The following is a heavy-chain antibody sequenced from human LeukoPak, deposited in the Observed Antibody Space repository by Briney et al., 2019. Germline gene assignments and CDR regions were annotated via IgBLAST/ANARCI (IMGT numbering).Heavy chain of an antibody. D-gene: IGHD2-2*01. V-gene: IGHV3-21*01. CDR3: ARGGCSSTSCLYYYYYYGMDV. CDR2: ISSSSSYI. J-gene: IGHJ6*02. CDR1: GFTFSSYS. Sequence: PGGSLRLSCAASGFTFSSYSMNWVRQAPGKGLEWVSSISSSSSYIYYADSVKGRFTISRDNAKNSLYLQMNSLRAEDTAVYYCARGGCSSTSCLYYYYYYGMDVWGQGTTVTVSS.